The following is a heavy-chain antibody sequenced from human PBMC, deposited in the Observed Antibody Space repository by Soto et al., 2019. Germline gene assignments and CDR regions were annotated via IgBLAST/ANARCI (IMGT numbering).Heavy chain of an antibody. Sequence: QLQLQESGPGLVKPSETLSLTCIVSGGSISTSNYYWGWVRQPPGKGLEWIGVAYYTGSTYYNPSLKSRVAISVHPSTNQFSLKLTSVTAADTAVYYCARDERSGYNPIDYWGQGTLVTVSS. D-gene: IGHD5-12*01. CDR1: GGSISTSNYY. V-gene: IGHV4-39*07. J-gene: IGHJ4*02. CDR3: ARDERSGYNPIDY. CDR2: AYYTGST.